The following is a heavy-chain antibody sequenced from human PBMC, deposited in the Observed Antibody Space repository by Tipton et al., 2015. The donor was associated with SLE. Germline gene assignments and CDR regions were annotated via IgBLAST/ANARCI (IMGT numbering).Heavy chain of an antibody. V-gene: IGHV3-43D*04. CDR2: ISWDGGST. D-gene: IGHD3-3*01. J-gene: IGHJ3*02. CDR3: AKGGFGVVIHDAFDI. CDR1: GFTFDDYA. Sequence: SLRLSCAASGFTFDDYAMHWVRQAPGKGLEWVSLISWDGGSTYYADSVKGRFTISRDNSKNSLYLQMNSLRAEDTALYYCAKGGFGVVIHDAFDIWGQGTMVTVSS.